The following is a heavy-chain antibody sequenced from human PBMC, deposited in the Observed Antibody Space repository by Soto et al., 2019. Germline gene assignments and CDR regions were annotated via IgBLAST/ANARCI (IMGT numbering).Heavy chain of an antibody. J-gene: IGHJ6*02. CDR2: ISWDGGST. Sequence: GGSLRLSCAASGFTFDDYTMHWVRQAPGKGLEWVSLISWDGGSTYYADSVKGRFTISRDNSKNSLYLQMNSLRTEDTALYYCAKGQRGYSYGYDYYYGMDVWGQGTTVTVSS. CDR3: AKGQRGYSYGYDYYYGMDV. V-gene: IGHV3-43*01. CDR1: GFTFDDYT. D-gene: IGHD5-18*01.